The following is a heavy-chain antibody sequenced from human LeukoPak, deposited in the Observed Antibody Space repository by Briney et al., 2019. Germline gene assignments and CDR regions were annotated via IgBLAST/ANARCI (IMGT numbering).Heavy chain of an antibody. V-gene: IGHV3-11*04. CDR1: GFSSSDYY. J-gene: IGHJ6*02. CDR3: ARDEVAGYYYYYYGMDV. D-gene: IGHD6-19*01. CDR2: ISSSGSRI. Sequence: GGSLRLSCAASGFSSSDYYMSWIRQPPGKGLEWVSYISSSGSRIYYADSVKGRFTISRDNAKNSLYLQMNSLRAEGTAVYYCARDEVAGYYYYYYGMDVWGQGTTVTVSS.